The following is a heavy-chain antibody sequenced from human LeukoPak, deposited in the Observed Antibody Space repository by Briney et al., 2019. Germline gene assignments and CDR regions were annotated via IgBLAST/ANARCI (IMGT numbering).Heavy chain of an antibody. CDR1: GFTFSSYA. D-gene: IGHD3-9*01. CDR2: XSSNGGST. V-gene: IGHV3-64*04. J-gene: IGHJ4*02. CDR3: ARVGEEYYDILTGYQN. Sequence: GGSLRLSCSASGFTFSSYAMHWVRQAPGKGLXXXXXXSSNGGSTYYADSVKGRFTISRDNSKNTLYLQMNSLRAEDTAVYYCARVGEEYYDILTGYQNWGQGTLVTVSS.